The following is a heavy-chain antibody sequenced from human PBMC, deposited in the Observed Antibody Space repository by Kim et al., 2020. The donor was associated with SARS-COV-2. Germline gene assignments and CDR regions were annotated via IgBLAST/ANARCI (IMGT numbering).Heavy chain of an antibody. J-gene: IGHJ6*02. CDR2: ISYDGSNK. V-gene: IGHV3-30*04. Sequence: GGSLRLSCAASGFTFSSYAMHWVRQAPGKGLEWVAVISYDGSNKYYADSVKGGYTISRDNSKNTLYLQMNSLRAEDTAVYYCARDLQYYDFWSGYLPRERYCYYYGMDVWGQGTTVTVS. CDR3: ARDLQYYDFWSGYLPRERYCYYYGMDV. CDR1: GFTFSSYA. D-gene: IGHD3-3*01.